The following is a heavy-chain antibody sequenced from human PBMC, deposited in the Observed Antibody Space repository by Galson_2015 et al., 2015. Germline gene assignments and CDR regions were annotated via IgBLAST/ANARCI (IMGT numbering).Heavy chain of an antibody. CDR2: IFWNDDE. J-gene: IGHJ4*02. D-gene: IGHD3-16*02. CDR3: AHTIWGSYRFGH. CDR1: GFSVTSSGVG. Sequence: PALVKPTQTLTLTCTFSGFSVTSSGVGVGFIRQPPGEALEWLSLIFWNDDERYNPSLRNRLTITKGTSKNQVVLKMSNMHSVDTATYFCAHTIWGSYRFGHWGQGTPVTVYS. V-gene: IGHV2-5*01.